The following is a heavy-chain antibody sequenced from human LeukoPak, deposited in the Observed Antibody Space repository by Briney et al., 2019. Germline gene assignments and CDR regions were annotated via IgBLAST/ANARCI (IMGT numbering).Heavy chain of an antibody. D-gene: IGHD3-9*01. CDR2: INHSGST. Sequence: PSETLSLTCAVSGGSISSSNWWSWVRQPPGKGLEWIGEINHSGSTNYNPSLKSRVTISVDTSKNQFSLKLSSVTAADTAVYYCARGPYYDILTGFNWFDPWGQGTLVTVSS. CDR1: GGSISSSNW. V-gene: IGHV4-4*02. J-gene: IGHJ5*02. CDR3: ARGPYYDILTGFNWFDP.